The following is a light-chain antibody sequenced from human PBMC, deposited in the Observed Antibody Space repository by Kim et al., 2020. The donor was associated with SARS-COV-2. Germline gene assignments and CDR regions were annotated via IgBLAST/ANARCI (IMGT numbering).Light chain of an antibody. CDR3: QQYITWPLT. CDR1: QTVSSN. J-gene: IGKJ4*01. Sequence: VSPGDDATLSCSASQTVSSNLAWYQQKPGQAPRLLVYGTSTRATGIPARFSGSGSETEFTLTISSLQSEDFAVYYCQQYITWPLTFGGGTKVDIK. V-gene: IGKV3-15*01. CDR2: GTS.